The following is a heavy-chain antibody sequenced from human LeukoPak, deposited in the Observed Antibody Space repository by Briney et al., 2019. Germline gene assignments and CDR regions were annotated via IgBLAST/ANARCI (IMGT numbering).Heavy chain of an antibody. CDR1: GFTFSXXX. CDR3: ARQLGCSSGNSCYRDKYYFDY. Sequence: GGSLRLSXAASGFTFSXXXXXXXRQXPGXXXXXXXXXXXXXXIYYAYSVKGRLTISRDDAKNSLYLQMNTLRDEDTAVYYCARQLGCSSGNSCYRDKYYFDYWGQGTLVTVSS. J-gene: IGHJ4*02. CDR2: XXXXXXI. V-gene: IGHV3-69-1*01. D-gene: IGHD2-2*01.